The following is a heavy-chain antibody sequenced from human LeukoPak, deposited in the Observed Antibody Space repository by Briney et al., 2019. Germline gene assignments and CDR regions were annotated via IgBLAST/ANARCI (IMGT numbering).Heavy chain of an antibody. D-gene: IGHD6-19*01. Sequence: PSETLSLTCTVSGGSISSGYYYWSWIRQPAGKGLEWIGHIYSSGSTNYSPSLKSRVTISLDTSKNQFSLKLGSVTAADTAVYYCARHHSGWYLDDYWGQGTLVTVSS. CDR3: ARHHSGWYLDDY. V-gene: IGHV4-61*09. CDR2: IYSSGST. CDR1: GGSISSGYYY. J-gene: IGHJ4*02.